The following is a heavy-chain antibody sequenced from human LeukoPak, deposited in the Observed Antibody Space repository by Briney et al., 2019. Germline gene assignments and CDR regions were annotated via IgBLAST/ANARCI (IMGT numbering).Heavy chain of an antibody. Sequence: TGGSLRLSCAASGFTFSGYSMNWVRQAPGKGLEWVSSISSSSSYIYYADSVKGRFTISRDNAKNSLYLQMNSLRAEDTAVYYCARDSDPIDAFDIWGQGTMVTVSS. CDR1: GFTFSGYS. CDR2: ISSSSSYI. D-gene: IGHD3-9*01. J-gene: IGHJ3*02. CDR3: ARDSDPIDAFDI. V-gene: IGHV3-21*01.